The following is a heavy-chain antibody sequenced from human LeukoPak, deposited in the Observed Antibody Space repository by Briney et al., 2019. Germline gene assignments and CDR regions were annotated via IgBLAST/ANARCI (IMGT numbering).Heavy chain of an antibody. CDR3: ARGLSIAAGAN. CDR1: GGSISSTYHY. V-gene: IGHV4-39*07. CDR2: MPDSGST. Sequence: KASETLSLTCTVSGGSISSTYHYCSWIRQPPGKGLEWIGSMPDSGSTYYNPSLKSRVTISKDTSKNQFSLKVSSVTAADTAVYYCARGLSIAAGANWGQGILVTVSS. J-gene: IGHJ4*02. D-gene: IGHD6-13*01.